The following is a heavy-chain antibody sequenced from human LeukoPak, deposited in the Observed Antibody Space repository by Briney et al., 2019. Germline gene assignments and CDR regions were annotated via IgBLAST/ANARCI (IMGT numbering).Heavy chain of an antibody. Sequence: GGSLRLSCAASGSGFSFSNAWMTWVRQAPEKGLEWVGRIKSKGDGGTTDYAAPVKGRFTMSRDDSQSTLYLQMNSLKVEDTAIYYCSTDWYDYWGQGTLVTVSS. D-gene: IGHD6-13*01. CDR2: IKSKGDGGTT. CDR1: GSGFSFSNAW. J-gene: IGHJ4*02. V-gene: IGHV3-15*01. CDR3: STDWYDY.